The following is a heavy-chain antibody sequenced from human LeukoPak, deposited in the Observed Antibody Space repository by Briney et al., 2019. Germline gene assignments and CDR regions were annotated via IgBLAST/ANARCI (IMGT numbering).Heavy chain of an antibody. CDR3: ARDLLTGSYRYFDY. CDR1: GYTFTGYY. CDR2: INPNSGVT. V-gene: IGHV1-2*02. Sequence: GASVKVSCKASGYTFTGYYMHWVRQAPGQGREWMGWINPNSGVTNYAQKFQGRGTMTRGTSISTAYMELSSLSADDTAVYYCARDLLTGSYRYFDYWGQGTLVTVSS. J-gene: IGHJ4*02. D-gene: IGHD1-26*01.